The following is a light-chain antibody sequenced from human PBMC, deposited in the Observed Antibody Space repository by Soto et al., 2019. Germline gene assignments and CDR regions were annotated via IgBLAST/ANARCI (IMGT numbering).Light chain of an antibody. Sequence: EVLLTQPPCTLSLSPGERATLSCGASESVSNNYLAWYQQKPGQAPRLLIYGASNRATGIPDRFSGSGSGTDFTPTISRLEPEDFAVYYCQQYGSSGTFGQGTKVDIK. CDR1: ESVSNNY. J-gene: IGKJ1*01. CDR3: QQYGSSGT. CDR2: GAS. V-gene: IGKV3-20*01.